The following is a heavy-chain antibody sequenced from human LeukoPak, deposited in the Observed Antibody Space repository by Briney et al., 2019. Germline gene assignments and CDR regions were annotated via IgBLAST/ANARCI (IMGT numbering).Heavy chain of an antibody. CDR1: GHSFTGFY. CDR3: ARGEGELRDFDY. Sequence: ASVKVSCKASGHSFTGFYMHWVRQAPGKGLEWVGWINPNSGGTKFAQKFQGRVTMATDTSISTAFMELSRLRSDDTAVYYCARGEGELRDFDYWGQGTLVTVSS. V-gene: IGHV1-2*02. J-gene: IGHJ4*02. D-gene: IGHD3-16*01. CDR2: INPNSGGT.